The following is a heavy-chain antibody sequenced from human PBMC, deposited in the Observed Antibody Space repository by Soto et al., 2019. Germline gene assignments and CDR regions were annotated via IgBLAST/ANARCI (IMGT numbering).Heavy chain of an antibody. Sequence: GGSLSLSCATSGFTFINHAMTWVRQAPGKAPQWVATVDGSGAAPFYAESVKGRFTISRDNSKNTLYLQMNSLRAEDTAVYYCARSGTKGYGMGVWGQGATVTVS. CDR3: ARSGTKGYGMGV. CDR2: VDGSGAAP. D-gene: IGHD1-7*01. CDR1: GFTFINHA. J-gene: IGHJ6*02. V-gene: IGHV3-23*01.